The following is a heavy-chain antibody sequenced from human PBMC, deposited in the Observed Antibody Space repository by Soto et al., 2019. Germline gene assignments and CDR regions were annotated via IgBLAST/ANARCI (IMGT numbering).Heavy chain of an antibody. CDR1: GFTFSNAW. CDR2: IKSKTDGGTT. Sequence: GGSLRLSCAASGFTFSNAWMSWVRQAPGKGLEWVGRIKSKTDGGTTDYAAPVKGRFTISRDDSKNTLYLQMNSLKTEDTAVYYCTTDRSEMATKNFDYWGQGTLVTVSS. D-gene: IGHD5-12*01. CDR3: TTDRSEMATKNFDY. J-gene: IGHJ4*02. V-gene: IGHV3-15*01.